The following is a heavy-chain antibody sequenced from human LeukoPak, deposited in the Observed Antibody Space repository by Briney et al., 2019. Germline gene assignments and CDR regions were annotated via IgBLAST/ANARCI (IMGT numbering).Heavy chain of an antibody. D-gene: IGHD3-9*01. V-gene: IGHV3-23*01. CDR2: ISGSGGST. Sequence: GGSLRLSCAASGFTFSSYAMSWVRQAPGKGLEWVSAISGSGGSTYYADSVKGRFTISRDNAKNSLYLQMNSLRAEDTAVYYCARREAGYFSSTDYWGQGTLVTVSS. CDR1: GFTFSSYA. CDR3: ARREAGYFSSTDY. J-gene: IGHJ4*02.